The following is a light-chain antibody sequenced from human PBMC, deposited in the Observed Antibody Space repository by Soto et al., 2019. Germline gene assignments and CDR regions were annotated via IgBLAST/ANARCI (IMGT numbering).Light chain of an antibody. J-gene: IGLJ1*01. Sequence: QSALTQPPSASGSPGQSVTISCNGTSSDVGGNNYVSWYQHHPGKAPNLMIYDVSKRPSGVPDRFSGSKSGNTASLTVSGPQAEDEADYYCSSYAGSNNLVFGTGTKVTVL. CDR2: DVS. CDR3: SSYAGSNNLV. CDR1: SSDVGGNNY. V-gene: IGLV2-8*01.